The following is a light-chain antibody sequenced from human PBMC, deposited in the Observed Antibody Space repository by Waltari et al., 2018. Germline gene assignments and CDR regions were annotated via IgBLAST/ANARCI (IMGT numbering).Light chain of an antibody. CDR1: QSVSSSY. CDR3: QQYGSSSMYT. Sequence: EIVLTQSPGTLSLSPGERATLSCRASQSVSSSYLAWYQQKPGQAPRLLIYGASSRGTGIPERCSGSGSGTDFTLTISRLEPEDFAVYYCQQYGSSSMYTFGQGTKLEIK. V-gene: IGKV3-20*01. CDR2: GAS. J-gene: IGKJ2*01.